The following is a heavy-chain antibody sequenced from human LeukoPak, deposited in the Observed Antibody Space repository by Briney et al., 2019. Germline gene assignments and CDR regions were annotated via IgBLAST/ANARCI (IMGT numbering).Heavy chain of an antibody. CDR2: IYESGNT. V-gene: IGHV4-38-2*01. Sequence: SETLSLTCSVSGYFISSGHYWGWIRQPPGKGLEWIWTIYESGNTYYNPSLKSRVTISVDTSKNQLYLKVSSVTAADTAVYYCAGLGDVVLMMFESWGQGTLVTVSS. D-gene: IGHD2-8*01. J-gene: IGHJ4*02. CDR1: GYFISSGHY. CDR3: AGLGDVVLMMFES.